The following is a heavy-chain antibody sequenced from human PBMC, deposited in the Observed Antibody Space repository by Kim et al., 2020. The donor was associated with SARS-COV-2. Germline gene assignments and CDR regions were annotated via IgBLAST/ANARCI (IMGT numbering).Heavy chain of an antibody. CDR3: ARAEVVIDWYFDL. J-gene: IGHJ2*01. Sequence: YAQTLPGRVTMPTDTSTSTAYMELRSLRSDDTAVYYCARAEVVIDWYFDLWGRGTLVTVSS. D-gene: IGHD3-22*01. V-gene: IGHV1-18*01.